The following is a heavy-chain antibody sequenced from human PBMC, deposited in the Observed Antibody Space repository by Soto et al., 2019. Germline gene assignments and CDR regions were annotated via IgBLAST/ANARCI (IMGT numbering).Heavy chain of an antibody. CDR1: GFTFSSYE. V-gene: IGHV3-48*03. D-gene: IGHD2-8*02. Sequence: EMQLVESGGGLVQPGGSLRLSCAASGFTFSSYEMHSVRQAPGKGLEWISYISSTGSGTLYADSVRGRFTMSRDNTKNSVSLQMSSLRAEDTAVYYCVRDLHEPLATDALRVANWGQGTQVTVSS. CDR2: ISSTGSGT. CDR3: VRDLHEPLATDALRVAN. J-gene: IGHJ4*02.